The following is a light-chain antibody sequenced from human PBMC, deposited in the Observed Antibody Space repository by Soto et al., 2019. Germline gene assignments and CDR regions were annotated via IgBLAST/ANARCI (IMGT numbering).Light chain of an antibody. CDR1: QSVLYSSNNKNY. CDR3: QQYYSTPLN. CDR2: WAS. J-gene: IGKJ4*01. V-gene: IGKV4-1*01. Sequence: DIVMTQSPDSLAVSLGERATINCKSSQSVLYSSNNKNYLAWYQQKPGQPPKLLIYWASTRESGVPDRFSGSGSGTDFTLTISSLQAEDVAVYSCQQYYSTPLNFGGGTKVEIK.